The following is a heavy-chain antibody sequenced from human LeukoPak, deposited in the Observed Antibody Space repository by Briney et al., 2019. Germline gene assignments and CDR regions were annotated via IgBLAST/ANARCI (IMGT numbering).Heavy chain of an antibody. CDR2: IYTSGST. J-gene: IGHJ4*02. Sequence: SETLSLTCTVSGGSISSYYWSWIRQPAGKGLEWIGRIYTSGSTSYNPSLKSRVTISIDMSKNQFSLKLSSVTAADTAVYYCARYGYGSGGDYWGQGTLVTVSS. CDR1: GGSISSYY. CDR3: ARYGYGSGGDY. D-gene: IGHD3-10*01. V-gene: IGHV4-4*07.